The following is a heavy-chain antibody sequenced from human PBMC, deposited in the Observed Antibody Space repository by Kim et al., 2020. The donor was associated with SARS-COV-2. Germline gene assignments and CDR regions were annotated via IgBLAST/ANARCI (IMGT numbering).Heavy chain of an antibody. Sequence: ASVKVSCKASGYSFIGYYMHWVRQAPGQGLEWMGRMNLVSGSTRYAKKFKGRVTISRDTSMTTAYLEVSSLRLEDTAVYYCARDYVAVAGRGGPEDVDYW. CDR1: GYSFIGYY. CDR2: MNLVSGST. J-gene: IGHJ4*01. D-gene: IGHD6-19*01. V-gene: IGHV1-2*06. CDR3: ARDYVAVAGRGGPEDVDY.